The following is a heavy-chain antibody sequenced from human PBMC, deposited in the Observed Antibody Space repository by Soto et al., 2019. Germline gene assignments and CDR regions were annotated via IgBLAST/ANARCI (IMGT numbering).Heavy chain of an antibody. CDR1: GFTFSSYW. V-gene: IGHV3-7*01. CDR3: ARGGVGEWDLLPRDS. CDR2: IKQDGSRK. Sequence: PGGSLRLSCAASGFTFSSYWMNWVRQAPEKGLEWVANIKQDGSRKYYVDSVKGRFTISRDNAQNSLFLQVNSLRAEDTAIYYCARGGVGEWDLLPRDSWGQGTLVTVSS. J-gene: IGHJ5*01. D-gene: IGHD3-10*01.